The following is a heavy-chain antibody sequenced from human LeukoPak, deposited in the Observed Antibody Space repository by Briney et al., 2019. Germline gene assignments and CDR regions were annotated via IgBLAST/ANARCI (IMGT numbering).Heavy chain of an antibody. Sequence: SQTLSLTCAISGDSVSSNSAAWNWIRQSPSRGLEWLGRTYYRSKWYNGYAVSVKSRITINPDTSKNQFSLQLNSVTPEDTAVYYCARDFEYQLLGGYYYYGMDVWGKGTTVTVSS. CDR2: TYYRSKWYN. V-gene: IGHV6-1*01. CDR3: ARDFEYQLLGGYYYYGMDV. J-gene: IGHJ6*04. CDR1: GDSVSSNSAA. D-gene: IGHD2-2*01.